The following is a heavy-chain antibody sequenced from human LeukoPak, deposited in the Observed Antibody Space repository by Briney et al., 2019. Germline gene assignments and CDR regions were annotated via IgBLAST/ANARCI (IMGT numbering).Heavy chain of an antibody. Sequence: GGSLRLSCAASGFTFSGYWMSWVRQAPGKGLEWVASIKYDGSEKYYMDSVKGRLTISRDNAKNSMSLQMNSLRAEDTAVYYCAPLNWVYPDGFDIWGQGTMVTVSS. D-gene: IGHD6-13*01. CDR2: IKYDGSEK. J-gene: IGHJ3*02. V-gene: IGHV3-7*01. CDR1: GFTFSGYW. CDR3: APLNWVYPDGFDI.